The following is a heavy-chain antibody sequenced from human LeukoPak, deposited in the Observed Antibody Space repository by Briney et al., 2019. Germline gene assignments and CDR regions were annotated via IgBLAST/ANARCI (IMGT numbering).Heavy chain of an antibody. J-gene: IGHJ4*02. D-gene: IGHD5-24*01. Sequence: GSLRLSCAASGFTFSSYGMHWVRQAPGKGLEWVAVISYDGSNKYYADSVKGRFTISRDNSKNTLYLQMNSLRAEDTAVYYCAKDLGEDGYGGTFDYWGQGTLVTVSS. CDR2: ISYDGSNK. V-gene: IGHV3-30*18. CDR1: GFTFSSYG. CDR3: AKDLGEDGYGGTFDY.